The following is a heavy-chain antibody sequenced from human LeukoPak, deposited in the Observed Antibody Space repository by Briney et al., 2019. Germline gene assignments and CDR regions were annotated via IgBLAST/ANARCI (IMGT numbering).Heavy chain of an antibody. CDR1: GFTVSSNY. D-gene: IGHD4-17*01. CDR3: ARGFTHDYGDYFDY. V-gene: IGHV3-66*01. CDR2: IYSDSGGST. Sequence: GGSLRLSCAASGFTVSSNYMSWVRQAPGKGLEWVSVIYSDSGGSTYYADSVKGRFTMSRDNSKNTLYLHMNSLRAEDTAVYYCARGFTHDYGDYFDYWGQGTPVTVSS. J-gene: IGHJ4*01.